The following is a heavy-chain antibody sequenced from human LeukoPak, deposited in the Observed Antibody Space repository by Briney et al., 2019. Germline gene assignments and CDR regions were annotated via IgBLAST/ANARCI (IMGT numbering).Heavy chain of an antibody. CDR3: ARGYCSSTSCYSDAFDI. V-gene: IGHV4-4*07. J-gene: IGHJ3*02. CDR1: GGSISSYY. D-gene: IGHD2-2*01. CDR2: IYTSGST. Sequence: SETLSLTCTVAGGSISSYYWSWIRQPAGKGLEWIGRIYTSGSTNYNPSLKSRVTRSVDTSKNQFSLKLSSVTAADTAVYYCARGYCSSTSCYSDAFDIWGQGTMVTVSS.